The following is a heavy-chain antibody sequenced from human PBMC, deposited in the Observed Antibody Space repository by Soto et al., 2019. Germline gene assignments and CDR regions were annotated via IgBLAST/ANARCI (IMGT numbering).Heavy chain of an antibody. CDR3: AHIRAVAGKFDY. Sequence: QITLQESGPTLVKPTQTLTLTCTFSAISHSTSGEGVGWIRQPPGKALEWLALIYWNDDKRYSPSLKSRLTITKDTSKNQVVLTMTNMDPVDTATFYCAHIRAVAGKFDYWGQGTLVTVSS. CDR1: AISHSTSGEG. V-gene: IGHV2-5*01. J-gene: IGHJ4*02. D-gene: IGHD6-19*01. CDR2: IYWNDDK.